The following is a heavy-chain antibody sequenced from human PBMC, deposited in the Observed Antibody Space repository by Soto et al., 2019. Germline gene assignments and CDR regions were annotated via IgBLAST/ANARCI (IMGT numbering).Heavy chain of an antibody. CDR3: AKETHSVSGRRRHGWFDP. CDR1: GFTFSSYA. D-gene: IGHD3-10*01. CDR2: ISGSGGST. J-gene: IGHJ5*02. V-gene: IGHV3-23*01. Sequence: EVQLLESGGGLVQPGGSLRLSCAASGFTFSSYAMSWVRQAPGKGLEWVSAISGSGGSTYYADSVKGRFTISRDNSKDALYLQINSLRAEDTAVYYCAKETHSVSGRRRHGWFDPWGQGTPVTVSS.